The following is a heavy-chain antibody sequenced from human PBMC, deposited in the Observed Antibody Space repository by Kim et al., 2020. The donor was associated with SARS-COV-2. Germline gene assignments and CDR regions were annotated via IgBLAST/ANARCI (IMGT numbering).Heavy chain of an antibody. V-gene: IGHV3-73*01. Sequence: SMKSRFTISRDDSRNTAYLQMNGLKTEDTAVYYCTRIPATTLAFWDAFDIWGQGTMVTVSS. J-gene: IGHJ3*02. D-gene: IGHD1-1*01. CDR3: TRIPATTLAFWDAFDI.